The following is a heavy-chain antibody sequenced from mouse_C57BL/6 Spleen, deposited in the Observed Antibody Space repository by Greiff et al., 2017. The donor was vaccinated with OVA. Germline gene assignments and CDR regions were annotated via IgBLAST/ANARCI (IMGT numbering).Heavy chain of an antibody. V-gene: IGHV1-55*01. J-gene: IGHJ2*01. D-gene: IGHD2-4*01. CDR1: GYTFTSYW. Sequence: QVQLQQPGAELVKPGASVKMSCKASGYTFTSYWITWVKQRPGQGLEWIGDIYPGSGSTNYNEKFKSKATLTVDTSSSTAYMQLRSLTSEDSAVYYCARRAGVGSYAYDYDGGYFDYWGQGTTLTVSS. CDR2: IYPGSGST. CDR3: ARRAGVGSYAYDYDGGYFDY.